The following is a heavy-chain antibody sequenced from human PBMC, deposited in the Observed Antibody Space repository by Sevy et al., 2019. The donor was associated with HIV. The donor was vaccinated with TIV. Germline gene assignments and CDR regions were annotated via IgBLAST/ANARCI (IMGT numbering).Heavy chain of an antibody. CDR2: IKQDGSEK. D-gene: IGHD3-3*01. CDR1: GFSFSSYW. Sequence: GGSLRLSCAASGFSFSSYWMSWVSQAPGKGLESVANIKQDGSEKYYVDSVKGRFTISRDNAKNSLYLQMNSLRAEDTAVYYCAREGITIFGVGRPYYYGMDVWGQGTTVTVSS. CDR3: AREGITIFGVGRPYYYGMDV. J-gene: IGHJ6*02. V-gene: IGHV3-7*01.